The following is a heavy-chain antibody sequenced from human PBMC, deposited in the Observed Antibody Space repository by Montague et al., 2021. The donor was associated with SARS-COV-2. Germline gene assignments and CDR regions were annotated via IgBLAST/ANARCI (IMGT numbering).Heavy chain of an antibody. Sequence: YLRLSCAASGFTFSSYAMSWVRQAPGKGLEWVSVIYSGGSSTFYADSVKGRFTISRDKSKNTLYLQMNSLRAEDTAVYYCAESSGSYGDYFDYWGQGTLVTVSS. CDR2: IYSGGSST. CDR3: AESSGSYGDYFDY. J-gene: IGHJ4*02. CDR1: GFTFSSYA. V-gene: IGHV3-23*03. D-gene: IGHD1-26*01.